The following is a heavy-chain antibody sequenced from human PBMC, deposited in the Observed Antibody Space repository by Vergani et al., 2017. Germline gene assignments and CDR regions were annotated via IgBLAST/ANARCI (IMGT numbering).Heavy chain of an antibody. CDR1: GFTLGDYA. CDR2: IWSKPYGGTT. J-gene: IGHJ6*03. D-gene: IGHD2-8*01. Sequence: EVQLLESGGNLVQPGGSLRLSCAASGFTLGDYAMTWVRQAPGKGLEWVAFIWSKPYGGTTEYAASVKGRFTISRDNSKNTLYLQMNNLRAADTAVYYCARSGYCAHGVCYMTYYYYMDVWGKGTAVTVSS. CDR3: ARSGYCAHGVCYMTYYYYMDV. V-gene: IGHV3-49*04.